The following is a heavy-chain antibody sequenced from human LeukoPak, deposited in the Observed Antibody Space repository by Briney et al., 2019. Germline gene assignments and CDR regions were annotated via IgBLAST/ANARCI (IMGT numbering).Heavy chain of an antibody. D-gene: IGHD5-18*01. J-gene: IGHJ4*02. CDR3: ARGGYSYGRTSPHFDY. V-gene: IGHV1-69*04. CDR1: GGTFSSNA. Sequence: SVKVSCKASGGTFSSNAINRVRQAPGQGLEWMGRIIPILDLANYAQKFQGRVTISADKSTSTAYMELSSLRSEDTAVYYCARGGYSYGRTSPHFDYWGQGTLVTVSS. CDR2: IIPILDLA.